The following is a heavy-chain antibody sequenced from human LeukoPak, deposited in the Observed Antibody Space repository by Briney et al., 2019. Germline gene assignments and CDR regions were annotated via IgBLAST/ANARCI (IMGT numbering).Heavy chain of an antibody. D-gene: IGHD3-22*01. CDR1: GGSVSSGSYY. V-gene: IGHV4-61*01. Sequence: PSETLSLTCTVSGGSVSSGSYYWSWIRQPPGKGLEWIGYIYYGWSTNYNPSLKSRVTIVVDTSKNQFSLKLSSVTAADTAVYYCAREPYYDSSGADYWGQGNLVTVSS. CDR3: AREPYYDSSGADY. CDR2: IYYGWST. J-gene: IGHJ4*02.